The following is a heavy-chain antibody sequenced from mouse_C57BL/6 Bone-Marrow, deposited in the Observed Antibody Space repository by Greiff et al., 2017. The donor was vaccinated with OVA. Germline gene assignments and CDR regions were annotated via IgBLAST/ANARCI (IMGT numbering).Heavy chain of an antibody. Sequence: EVQLQESGAELVRPGASVKLSCTASGFNIKDYYMHWVKQRPEQGLEWIGRIDPEAGDTEYAPKFQGKATMTADTSSNTAYLQLSSLTSEDTAVYYCTTPYYYGSSYDPPWYFDVWGTGTTVTVSS. CDR1: GFNIKDYY. V-gene: IGHV14-1*01. J-gene: IGHJ1*03. D-gene: IGHD1-1*01. CDR3: TTPYYYGSSYDPPWYFDV. CDR2: IDPEAGDT.